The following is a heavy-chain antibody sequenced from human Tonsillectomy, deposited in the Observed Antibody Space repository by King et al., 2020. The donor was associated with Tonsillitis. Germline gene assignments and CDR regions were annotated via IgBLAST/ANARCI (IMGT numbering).Heavy chain of an antibody. D-gene: IGHD3-16*01. V-gene: IGHV5-10-1*03. J-gene: IGHJ5*01. CDR3: ARIVMIAFGGRSVGNWFAS. CDR1: GYSYTAYW. CDR2: VNPSDSYT. Sequence: VQLVESGVEVKKPGESLRISCQGSGYSYTAYWIIWVRQMPGKGLEWMGRVNPSDSYTDYSPSFEGHVTVSADKSISTAYLQWTSLKASDTAIYYCARIVMIAFGGRSVGNWFASWGQGTLVTVSS.